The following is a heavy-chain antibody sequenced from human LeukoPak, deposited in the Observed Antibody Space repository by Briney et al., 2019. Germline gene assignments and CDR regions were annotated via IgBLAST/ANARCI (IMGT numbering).Heavy chain of an antibody. CDR2: IKQDGSEK. J-gene: IGHJ4*02. V-gene: IGHV3-7*01. Sequence: PGGSLRLSCAASGFTFSRYWMSWVRQAPGKGLEWVANIKQDGSEKYYVDSVKGRFTISRDNAKNSLYLQMNSLRAEDTALYYCAREGAGRYDYVWGSYRQTQAFDYWGKGTLVTVSS. D-gene: IGHD3-16*02. CDR1: GFTFSRYW. CDR3: AREGAGRYDYVWGSYRQTQAFDY.